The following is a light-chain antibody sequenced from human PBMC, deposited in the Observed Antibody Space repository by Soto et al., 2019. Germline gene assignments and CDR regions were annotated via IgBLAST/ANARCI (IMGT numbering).Light chain of an antibody. J-gene: IGKJ5*01. V-gene: IGKV3-15*01. Sequence: ESVWTQSPGTLSLSPCERATLSCIASQSVSSYLAWYQQKPGQAPRLLISGASTRATGIPARFSGSGSGTEFTLTISSMQSEDFAVYYCQKYNNWHITFGQGTRLEIK. CDR1: QSVSSY. CDR2: GAS. CDR3: QKYNNWHIT.